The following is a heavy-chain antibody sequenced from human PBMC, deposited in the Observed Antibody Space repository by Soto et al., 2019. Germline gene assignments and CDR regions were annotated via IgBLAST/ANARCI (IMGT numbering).Heavy chain of an antibody. D-gene: IGHD3-22*01. CDR3: ARDHHSYFDTSGYYPYFDF. CDR1: GGSVNTAPYH. Sequence: SETLSLTCTVSGGSVNTAPYHWSWIRQSPRNGLEWIGNIYYTGSTNYNPSFESRVAISLDTSNNQFSLRLTSLTAADTAVYFCARDHHSYFDTSGYYPYFDFWGQGTLVTVSS. J-gene: IGHJ4*02. CDR2: IYYTGST. V-gene: IGHV4-61*01.